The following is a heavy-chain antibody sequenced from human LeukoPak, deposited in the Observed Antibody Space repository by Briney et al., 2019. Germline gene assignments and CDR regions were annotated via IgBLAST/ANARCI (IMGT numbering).Heavy chain of an antibody. J-gene: IGHJ6*02. CDR1: GFTFSSYW. Sequence: GGSLRLSCAASGFTFSSYWMHWVRQAPGKGLVWVSRMNSDGSSTSYADSVKGRFTISRDNAMNTLYLQMNSLRAEDTAVYCCAVLVRYYYYGMDVWGQGTTVTVSS. D-gene: IGHD2-15*01. CDR3: AVLVRYYYYGMDV. V-gene: IGHV3-74*01. CDR2: MNSDGSST.